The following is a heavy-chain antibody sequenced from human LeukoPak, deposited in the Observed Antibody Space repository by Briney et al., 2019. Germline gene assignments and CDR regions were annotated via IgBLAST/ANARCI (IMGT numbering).Heavy chain of an antibody. D-gene: IGHD3-22*01. J-gene: IGHJ4*02. CDR1: GFTFSRYN. Sequence: GGSLRLSCAASGFTFSRYNMNWVRQAPGKGREWVSSITSSSIYIYYADSMKGRFTISRDNAKNSLYLQMDSMRAEDTAVYYCARDGITTRILEYWGQGTLVTVSS. V-gene: IGHV3-21*01. CDR3: ARDGITTRILEY. CDR2: ITSSSIYI.